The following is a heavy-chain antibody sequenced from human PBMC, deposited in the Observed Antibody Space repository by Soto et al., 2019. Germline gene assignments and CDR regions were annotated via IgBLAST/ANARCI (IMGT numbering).Heavy chain of an antibody. D-gene: IGHD5-12*01. V-gene: IGHV4-30-2*01. CDR1: GGYISSCGYS. CDR3: AAGGGLPRYY. CDR2: IYHSGST. Sequence: QLQLQESGSGLVKPSQTLSLTVAVSGGYISSCGYSWSWIRQPPGKGLEWIGYIYHSGSTYYNPSLKRRVTISVDRSKNQFSLKLSSVTAADTAVYYCAAGGGLPRYYWGQGTLVTVSS. J-gene: IGHJ4*02.